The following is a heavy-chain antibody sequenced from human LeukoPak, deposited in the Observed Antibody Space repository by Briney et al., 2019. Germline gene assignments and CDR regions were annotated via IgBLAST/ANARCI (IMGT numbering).Heavy chain of an antibody. CDR1: GFTFSSHW. D-gene: IGHD1-7*01. CDR2: ISSDGSTT. V-gene: IGHV3-74*01. Sequence: SGGSLRLSCAASGFTFSSHWMPWVRQAPGKGLVWISRISSDGSTTDCADSVKGRFTISRDSAKKTLYLQMHSLRADDSAVYYCTRDRSPSEYTNYERAYYYGMDVWGQGTTVTVSS. CDR3: TRDRSPSEYTNYERAYYYGMDV. J-gene: IGHJ6*02.